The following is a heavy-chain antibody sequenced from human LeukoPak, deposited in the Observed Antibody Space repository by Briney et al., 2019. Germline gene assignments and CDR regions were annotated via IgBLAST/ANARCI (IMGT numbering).Heavy chain of an antibody. V-gene: IGHV5-51*01. D-gene: IGHD2/OR15-2a*01. CDR1: GYIFSNYW. CDR3: TRREYNDYWTAFPF. J-gene: IGHJ4*02. Sequence: LRESLKISCKTSGYIFSNYWIAWMRQTPGKGLEWMGIIYPHDSNVKYSPSFQGHVTISVDKSVSTAYLQWNTLKASDTATYFCTRREYNDYWTAFPFWGQGTEVAVSS. CDR2: IYPHDSNV.